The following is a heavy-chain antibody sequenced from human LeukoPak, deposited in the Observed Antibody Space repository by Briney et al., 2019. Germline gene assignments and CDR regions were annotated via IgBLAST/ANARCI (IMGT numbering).Heavy chain of an antibody. CDR3: ASTLRFLPYRRFDY. Sequence: YPSETLSPTCSVFGGSIISSNYYWGWIRQPTGKGLEWIGSIYQSGSGSSYYNPSLRSRVTISGDTSKNQFFLRLSSVTAADTAVYYCASTLRFLPYRRFDYWGQGTLVTVPS. D-gene: IGHD3-3*01. CDR2: IYQSGSGSS. V-gene: IGHV4-39*01. CDR1: GGSIISSNYY. J-gene: IGHJ4*02.